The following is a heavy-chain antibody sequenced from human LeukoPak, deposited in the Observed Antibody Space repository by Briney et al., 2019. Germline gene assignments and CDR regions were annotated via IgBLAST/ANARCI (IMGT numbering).Heavy chain of an antibody. J-gene: IGHJ4*02. CDR1: GFTLSSYG. Sequence: GRSLRLSFAASGFTLSSYGTHGGRRAPGKGLERVAVISYEGSNKYYADSVKGRFTISRDNSKNTLYLQMNSLRAEDAAVYYCAKDFGLPRYSDFWSGYLTAYYFDYWGQGTLVTVSS. CDR2: ISYEGSNK. CDR3: AKDFGLPRYSDFWSGYLTAYYFDY. D-gene: IGHD3-3*01. V-gene: IGHV3-30*18.